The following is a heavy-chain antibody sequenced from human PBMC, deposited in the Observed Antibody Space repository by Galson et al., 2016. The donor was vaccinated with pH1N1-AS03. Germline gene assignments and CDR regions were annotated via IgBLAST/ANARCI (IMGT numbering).Heavy chain of an antibody. D-gene: IGHD5-12*01. Sequence: SLRLSCAASGFTFSSYGMHWVRQAPGKGLEWVAVISYDGSNKYYADSVKGRFTISRDNSKNTLYLQMNSRRAEDTAVYYWAKDPASGEVWDILGALNWFDPWGQGTLVTVSS. V-gene: IGHV3-30*18. CDR3: AKDPASGEVWDILGALNWFDP. J-gene: IGHJ5*02. CDR2: ISYDGSNK. CDR1: GFTFSSYG.